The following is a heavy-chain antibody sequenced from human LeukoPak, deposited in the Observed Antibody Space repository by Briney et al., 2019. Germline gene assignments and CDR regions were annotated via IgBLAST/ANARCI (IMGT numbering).Heavy chain of an antibody. Sequence: SETLSLTCTVSGGSISSHYWSWIRQPPGRGLEWIGYIYYSGSTNYNPSLKSRVTISVDTSKNQFSLKLSSVTAADTAVYYCARVLLWFGEFPNWFDPWGQGTLVTVSS. CDR2: IYYSGST. CDR3: ARVLLWFGEFPNWFDP. D-gene: IGHD3-10*01. V-gene: IGHV4-59*11. CDR1: GGSISSHY. J-gene: IGHJ5*02.